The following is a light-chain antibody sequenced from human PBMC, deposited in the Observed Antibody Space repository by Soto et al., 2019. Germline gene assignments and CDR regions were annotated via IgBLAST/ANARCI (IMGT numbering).Light chain of an antibody. J-gene: IGLJ1*01. CDR2: EVS. CDR1: SSDVGGYNY. V-gene: IGLV2-8*01. CDR3: SSYAGSNTCYV. Sequence: QSVLTQPPSASASPGQSVTISCTGTSSDVGGYNYVSWYQQHPGKAPKLMIYEVSKRPSGVPDRFSGSKSGNTASLTVSGLQAEDEADYYCSSYAGSNTCYVFGTGTKVTVL.